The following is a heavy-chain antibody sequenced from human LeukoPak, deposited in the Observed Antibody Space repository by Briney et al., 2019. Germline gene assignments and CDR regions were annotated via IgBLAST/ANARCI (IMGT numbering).Heavy chain of an antibody. CDR3: ARDGVDYYGSGSHDY. CDR2: INPNSGGT. D-gene: IGHD3-10*01. V-gene: IGHV1-2*02. J-gene: IGHJ4*02. CDR1: GYTFTGYY. Sequence: GASVKVSCKASGYTFTGYYMHWVRQAPGQGLEWMGWINPNSGGTNYAQKFQGRVTMTRDTSISTAYMELSRLRSDDTAVYYCARDGVDYYGSGSHDYWGPGTLVTVSS.